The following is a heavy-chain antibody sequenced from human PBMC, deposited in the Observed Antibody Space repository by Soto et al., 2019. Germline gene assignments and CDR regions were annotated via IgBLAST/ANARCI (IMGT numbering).Heavy chain of an antibody. V-gene: IGHV4-59*08. CDR1: GGSISSYY. J-gene: IGHJ4*02. Sequence: SETLSLTCTVSGGSISSYYWSWIRQPPGKGLEWIGYIYHSGSSNYNPSLKSRVTILLDTSKNQLSLKLSSVTAADTAVYYCARVYGDYLDYWGQGTLVTVSS. CDR3: ARVYGDYLDY. D-gene: IGHD4-17*01. CDR2: IYHSGSS.